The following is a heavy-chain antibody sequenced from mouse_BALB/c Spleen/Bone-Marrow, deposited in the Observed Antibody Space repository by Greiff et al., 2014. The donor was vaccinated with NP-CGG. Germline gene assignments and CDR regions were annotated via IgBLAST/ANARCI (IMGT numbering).Heavy chain of an antibody. CDR2: INPSTGYT. D-gene: IGHD4-1*01. CDR3: ARSAPWDGFAY. CDR1: GYTFTSYW. J-gene: IGHJ3*01. V-gene: IGHV1-7*01. Sequence: VQLQQSGAELAKPGASVKMSSKASGYTFTSYWMHWVKQRPGQGLEWIGYINPSTGYTEYNQKFKDKATLTADKSSSTAYMQLSSLTSEDSAVYYCARSAPWDGFAYWGQGTLVTVSA.